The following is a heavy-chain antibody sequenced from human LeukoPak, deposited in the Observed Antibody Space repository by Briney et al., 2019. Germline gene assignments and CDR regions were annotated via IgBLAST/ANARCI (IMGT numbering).Heavy chain of an antibody. CDR2: IYWDDDK. V-gene: IGHV2-5*02. Sequence: SGPTLVKPTQTLTLTCTISGFSLSTSGVGVGWIRQPPGKALEWLALIYWDDDKRYSPSLESRLTITKDTSKHQVVLTMTNMDPVDTATYYCAYRTTTGNYVRWFDPWGQGTLVTVSS. D-gene: IGHD4-11*01. CDR1: GFSLSTSGVG. J-gene: IGHJ5*02. CDR3: AYRTTTGNYVRWFDP.